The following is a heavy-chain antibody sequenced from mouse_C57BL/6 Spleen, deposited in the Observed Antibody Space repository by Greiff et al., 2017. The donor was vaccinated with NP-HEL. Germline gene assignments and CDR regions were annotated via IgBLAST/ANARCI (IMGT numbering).Heavy chain of an antibody. J-gene: IGHJ2*01. Sequence: VQLQQPGAELVKPGASVKLSCKASGYTFTSYWMHWVKQRPGQGLEWIGMIHPNSGSTNYNETFKSKATLTVDKSSSTAYMQLSSLTSEDSAVYYCARPRANWDGDYWGQGTTLTVSS. V-gene: IGHV1-64*01. D-gene: IGHD4-1*01. CDR3: ARPRANWDGDY. CDR1: GYTFTSYW. CDR2: IHPNSGST.